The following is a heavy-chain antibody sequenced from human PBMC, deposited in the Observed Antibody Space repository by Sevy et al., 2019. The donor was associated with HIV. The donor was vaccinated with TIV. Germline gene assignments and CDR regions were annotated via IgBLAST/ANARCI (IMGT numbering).Heavy chain of an antibody. V-gene: IGHV3-11*06. Sequence: GGSLRLSCAASGFTFSDYYMSWIRQAPGKGLEWVSYISSSSSYTNYADSVKGRFTISRDNAKNSLYLQMNSLRAEDTAVYYCARALSGGSVRYYFDYWGQGTLVTVSS. CDR3: ARALSGGSVRYYFDY. D-gene: IGHD1-26*01. CDR1: GFTFSDYY. J-gene: IGHJ4*02. CDR2: ISSSSSYT.